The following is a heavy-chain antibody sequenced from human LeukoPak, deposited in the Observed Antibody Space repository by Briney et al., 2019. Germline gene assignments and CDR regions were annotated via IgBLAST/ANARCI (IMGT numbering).Heavy chain of an antibody. V-gene: IGHV4-30-2*01. CDR1: GGSISSGGYS. D-gene: IGHD6-13*01. CDR3: ARERRAYSSSQTSYYFDY. Sequence: SQTLSLTCAVSGGSISSGGYSWSWIRQPPGKGLEWIGYIYHSGSTYYNPSLKSRVTISVDRSKNQFSLKLSSVTAADTAVYYCARERRAYSSSQTSYYFDYWGQGTLVTVSS. J-gene: IGHJ4*02. CDR2: IYHSGST.